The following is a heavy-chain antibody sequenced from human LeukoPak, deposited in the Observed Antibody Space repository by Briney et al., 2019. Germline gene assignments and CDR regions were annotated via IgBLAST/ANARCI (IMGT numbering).Heavy chain of an antibody. Sequence: GGTLRLSCAASGFTFSNFGISWVRQVPGKGLEWVSAISDSGDSTYYADSVKGRFTVSRDNSKNTLYLQMNSLRAEDTAVYYCAKTGSSRFDYWGQGNLVTVSS. V-gene: IGHV3-23*01. D-gene: IGHD1-26*01. CDR2: ISDSGDST. CDR3: AKTGSSRFDY. CDR1: GFTFSNFG. J-gene: IGHJ4*02.